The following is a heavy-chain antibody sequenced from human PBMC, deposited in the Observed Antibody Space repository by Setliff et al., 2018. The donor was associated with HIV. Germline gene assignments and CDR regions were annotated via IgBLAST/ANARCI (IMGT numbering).Heavy chain of an antibody. CDR1: GYTFTGYY. CDR3: ARDHCSSSGCYVYSYYGMDV. CDR2: INPNSGGT. D-gene: IGHD2-2*01. V-gene: IGHV1-2*02. Sequence: ASVKVSCKASGYTFTGYYMHWVRQAPGQGLEWMGWINPNSGGTTYAQKFQGRVTMTRDTSISTAYMEVSRLRSDDTAVYYCARDHCSSSGCYVYSYYGMDVWGQGTTVTVS. J-gene: IGHJ6*02.